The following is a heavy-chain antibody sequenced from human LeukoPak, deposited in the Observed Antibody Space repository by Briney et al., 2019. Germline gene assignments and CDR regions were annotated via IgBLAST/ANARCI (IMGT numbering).Heavy chain of an antibody. D-gene: IGHD6-13*01. CDR1: GFTVSSNY. CDR2: ICSGGST. J-gene: IGHJ5*02. CDR3: AKDLLDSSSWYGKNNWCDP. V-gene: IGHV3-53*01. Sequence: PGGSLSLSCAASGFTVSSNYMSWVRQAPGKGLEWVSVICSGGSTCYADSVKGRFTISRDNSKNTLYLQMNSLRAEDTAVYYCAKDLLDSSSWYGKNNWCDPWGQGTLVTVSS.